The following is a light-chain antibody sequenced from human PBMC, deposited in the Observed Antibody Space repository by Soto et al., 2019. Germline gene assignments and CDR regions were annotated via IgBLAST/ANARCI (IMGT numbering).Light chain of an antibody. CDR1: SSDVGSYNL. V-gene: IGLV2-23*01. J-gene: IGLJ2*01. CDR3: FSYAGSSTLV. Sequence: QSALTQPDSVSGSPGQSITISCTGTSSDVGSYNLVSWYQQHPGKAPKLMIYEGSKRPSGVSNRFSGSKSGNTASLTISGLQAEDEAEYYCFSYAGSSTLVFGGGTQRTVL. CDR2: EGS.